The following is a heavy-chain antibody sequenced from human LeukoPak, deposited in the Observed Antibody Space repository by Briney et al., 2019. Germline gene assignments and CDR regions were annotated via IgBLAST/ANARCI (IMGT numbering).Heavy chain of an antibody. J-gene: IGHJ6*03. V-gene: IGHV1-69*05. Sequence: ASVKVSCKASGGTFSSYAISWVRQAPGQGLEWLGGIIPIFGTANYAQKFQGRVTITTDESTSTAYMELSSLRSEDTAVYYCARGKIRSGPLYYYYYMDVWGKGTTVTVSS. CDR3: ARGKIRSGPLYYYYYMDV. D-gene: IGHD4-17*01. CDR2: IIPIFGTA. CDR1: GGTFSSYA.